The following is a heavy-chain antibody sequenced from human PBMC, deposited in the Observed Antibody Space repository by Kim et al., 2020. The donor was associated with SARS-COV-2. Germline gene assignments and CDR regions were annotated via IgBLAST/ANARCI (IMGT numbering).Heavy chain of an antibody. CDR1: GFTFSNYA. CDR2: ISGGAGST. J-gene: IGHJ5*02. V-gene: IGHV3-23*01. CDR3: AKGGRASNDKENYFDP. Sequence: GGSLRLSCAASGFTFSNYAMSWVRQAPGKGLEWVSTISGGAGSTYYGDSVKGRFTSSRDNSKNTLYLQMNSLRVEDTAVYYCAKGGRASNDKENYFDPWGQGTLVTVSS. D-gene: IGHD1-7*01.